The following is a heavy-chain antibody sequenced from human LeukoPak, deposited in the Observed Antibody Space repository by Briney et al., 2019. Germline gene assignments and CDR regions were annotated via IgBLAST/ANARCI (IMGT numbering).Heavy chain of an antibody. J-gene: IGHJ2*01. CDR2: IYYSGST. D-gene: IGHD2-8*01. V-gene: IGHV4-59*01. CDR3: ARDPANPTPVYAKLRHYWYFDL. CDR1: GGSISSYY. Sequence: SETLSLTCTVSGGSISSYYWSWIRQPPGKGLEWIGYIYYSGSTDYNPSLKSRVTISVDTSKNQFSLKLSSVTAADTAVYYCARDPANPTPVYAKLRHYWYFDLWGRGTLVTVSS.